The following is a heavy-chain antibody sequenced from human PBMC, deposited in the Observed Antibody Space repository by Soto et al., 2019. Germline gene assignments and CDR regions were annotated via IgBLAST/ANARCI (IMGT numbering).Heavy chain of an antibody. D-gene: IGHD6-13*01. J-gene: IGHJ6*02. CDR2: IYPGGSDT. Sequence: PGESLKISCKGSGYSFTSYWIGWVRQMPVKGLEWMGIIYPGGSDTRYSPSFQGQVTISADKSISTAYLQWSSLKASDTAMYYCARLPGSSSSWRPYYYYGMDVWGQGTTVTVSS. V-gene: IGHV5-51*01. CDR1: GYSFTSYW. CDR3: ARLPGSSSSWRPYYYYGMDV.